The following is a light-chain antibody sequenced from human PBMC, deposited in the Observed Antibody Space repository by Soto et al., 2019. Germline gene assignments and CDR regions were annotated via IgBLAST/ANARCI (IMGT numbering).Light chain of an antibody. J-gene: IGLJ2*01. CDR1: SSDVGSYNL. CDR2: EVS. CDR3: CSYAGSSTRVV. Sequence: QSALTQPASVSGSPGQSITISCTGTSSDVGSYNLVSWYQQHPGKAPKLMIYEVSKRPSGVSNRFSGSKSGNTASLTISGLQAEDEADYYCCSYAGSSTRVVFGGGTQPTVL. V-gene: IGLV2-23*02.